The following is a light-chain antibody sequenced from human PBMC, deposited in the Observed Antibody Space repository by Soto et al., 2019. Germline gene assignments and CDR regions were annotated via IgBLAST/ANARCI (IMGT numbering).Light chain of an antibody. CDR3: QQYDNLLIT. Sequence: DILVTPSPSSLSASVGDRVTITCQASQDITNYLNWYQQKPGKAPKLLIYDAYNLETGVPSSFRGSGSGTDFTFTISDLQPEDVAKYYCQQYDNLLITFGEGTRLDIK. CDR2: DAY. CDR1: QDITNY. V-gene: IGKV1-33*01. J-gene: IGKJ5*01.